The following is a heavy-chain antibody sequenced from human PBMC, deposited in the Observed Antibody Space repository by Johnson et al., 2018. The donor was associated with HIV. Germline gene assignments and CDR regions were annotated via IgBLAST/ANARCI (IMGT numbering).Heavy chain of an antibody. CDR3: ARDDSSWTNDAFDI. CDR2: INWNGGRT. V-gene: IGHV3-20*04. CDR1: GFTFDDFG. D-gene: IGHD6-13*01. Sequence: VQLVESGGGLVQPGGSLRLSCAASGFTFDDFGMSWVRQAPGKGLEWVSGINWNGGRTGYADSVKGRFTISRDNSKNTLYLQMGSLRAEDMAVYYCARDDSSWTNDAFDIWGQGTMVTVSS. J-gene: IGHJ3*02.